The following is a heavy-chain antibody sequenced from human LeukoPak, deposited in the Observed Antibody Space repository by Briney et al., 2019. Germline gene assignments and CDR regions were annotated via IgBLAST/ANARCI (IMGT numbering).Heavy chain of an antibody. V-gene: IGHV3-11*01. CDR1: GFTFSDYY. J-gene: IGHJ4*02. CDR3: AKDRDYYDSSGYSGL. Sequence: GGSLRLSCAASGFTFSDYYMSWIRQAPGKGLEWVSYISSSGSTIYYADSVKGRFTISRDNAKNSLYLQMNSLRAEDTAVYYCAKDRDYYDSSGYSGLWGQGTLVSVSS. CDR2: ISSSGSTI. D-gene: IGHD3-22*01.